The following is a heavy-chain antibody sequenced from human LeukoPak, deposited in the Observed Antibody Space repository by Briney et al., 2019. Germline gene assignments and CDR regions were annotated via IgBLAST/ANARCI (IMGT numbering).Heavy chain of an antibody. CDR2: IYNIGTT. V-gene: IGHV3-53*01. CDR3: ARWFCSSTSCYYDY. J-gene: IGHJ4*02. D-gene: IGHD2-2*01. CDR1: GFTVSSNY. Sequence: PGGSLRLSCAASGFTVSSNYMSWVRQAPGKGLEWVSIIYNIGTTYYTDSVKGRFTISRDNSKNTLYLQMSSLRAEDTAVYYCARWFCSSTSCYYDYWGQGTLVTVSS.